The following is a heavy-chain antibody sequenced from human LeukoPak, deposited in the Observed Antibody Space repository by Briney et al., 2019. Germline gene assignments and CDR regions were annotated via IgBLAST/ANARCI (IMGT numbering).Heavy chain of an antibody. CDR2: IYSGGDT. CDR1: GSTVKSNY. D-gene: IGHD3-22*01. Sequence: PGGSLSLSCAVSGSTVKSNYMSWARQAPGKGMEWGSVIYSGGDTYYKDSVKGRFTISRDNSKNTVYLQMNNLRPEDTAVYYCARLDDSNSRRPENDAFDVWGQGTTVTVSS. V-gene: IGHV3-53*05. J-gene: IGHJ3*01. CDR3: ARLDDSNSRRPENDAFDV.